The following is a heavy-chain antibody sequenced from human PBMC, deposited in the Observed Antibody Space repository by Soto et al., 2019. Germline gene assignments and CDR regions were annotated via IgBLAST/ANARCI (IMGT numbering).Heavy chain of an antibody. CDR2: IIPIFGTA. CDR1: GGTFSSYA. CDR3: ARESRYCSGGSCYFLPGIDY. V-gene: IGHV1-69*12. D-gene: IGHD2-15*01. Sequence: QVQLVQSGAEVKKPGSSVKVSCKASGGTFSSYAISWVRQAPGQGLEWMGGIIPIFGTANYAQKFQGRVTSTADESTSTAYMELSSLISEDTAVYYCARESRYCSGGSCYFLPGIDYWGQGTLVTVSS. J-gene: IGHJ4*02.